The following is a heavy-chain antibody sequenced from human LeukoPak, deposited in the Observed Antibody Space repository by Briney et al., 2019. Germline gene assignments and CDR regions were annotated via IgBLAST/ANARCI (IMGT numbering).Heavy chain of an antibody. Sequence: GGSLRLSCAASGFTFSSYAMSWVRQAQGKGLEWVSAISGSGGSTYYADSVKGRFTISRDNSKNTLYLQMNSLRAEDTAVYYCARVSSGWYADYWGQGTLVTVSS. D-gene: IGHD6-19*01. CDR3: ARVSSGWYADY. J-gene: IGHJ4*02. V-gene: IGHV3-23*01. CDR1: GFTFSSYA. CDR2: ISGSGGST.